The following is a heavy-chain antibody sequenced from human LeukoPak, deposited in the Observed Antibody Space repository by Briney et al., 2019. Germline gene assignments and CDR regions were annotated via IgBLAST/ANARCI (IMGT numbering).Heavy chain of an antibody. CDR2: INDSGNT. Sequence: PSETLSLTCAVYGGSSSGYYWSWIRQPPGKGLDWIGEINDSGNTNYNPSLKSRVSISVDTSKNQFSLKLSSVTAADTAVYYCATTGPASTSIAAAGTYRFQHWGQGTLVTVSS. V-gene: IGHV4-34*01. J-gene: IGHJ1*01. CDR1: GGSSSGYY. CDR3: ATTGPASTSIAAAGTYRFQH. D-gene: IGHD6-13*01.